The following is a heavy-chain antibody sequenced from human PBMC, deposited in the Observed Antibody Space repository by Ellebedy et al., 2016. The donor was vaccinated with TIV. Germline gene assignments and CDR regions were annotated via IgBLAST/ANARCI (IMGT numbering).Heavy chain of an antibody. J-gene: IGHJ4*02. CDR1: GGSISSYY. V-gene: IGHV4-59*01. CDR2: IHYSAST. D-gene: IGHD5-18*01. Sequence: MPGGSLRLSCTVPGGSISSYYWSWIRQLPGKGLEYIGYIHYSASTYYKPSLKSRVSISVDTSKNQFSLKLSSVTATDTDVYYRARGIVNTAMGHHMGRYFDYWGQGTLVTASS. CDR3: ARGIVNTAMGHHMGRYFDY.